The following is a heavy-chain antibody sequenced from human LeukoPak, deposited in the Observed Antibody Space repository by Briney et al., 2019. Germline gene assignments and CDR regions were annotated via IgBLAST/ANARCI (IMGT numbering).Heavy chain of an antibody. CDR2: INHSGST. J-gene: IGHJ3*02. Sequence: EASETLSLTCAVYGGSFSGYYWSWIRQPPGKGLEWIGEINHSGSTNHNPSLKSRVTISVDTSKNQFSLKLSSVTAADTAVYYCARVMVPSSRAFDIWGQGTMVTVSS. V-gene: IGHV4-34*01. D-gene: IGHD2-8*01. CDR3: ARVMVPSSRAFDI. CDR1: GGSFSGYY.